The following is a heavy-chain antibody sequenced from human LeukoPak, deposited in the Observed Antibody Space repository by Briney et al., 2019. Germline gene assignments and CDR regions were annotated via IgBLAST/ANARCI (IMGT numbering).Heavy chain of an antibody. D-gene: IGHD1-26*01. J-gene: IGHJ4*02. CDR1: GFNFNYAW. V-gene: IGHV3-15*01. CDR3: TTLVGAPTY. Sequence: PGGSLRLSWAAAGFNFNYAWMTWVRQAPGKGPEWVGRIKSKTDGGATDYTAPVKGRFSISRDDSKSTLYLQMTSLKTEDTAVYYCTTLVGAPTYWGQGTLVTVSS. CDR2: IKSKTDGGAT.